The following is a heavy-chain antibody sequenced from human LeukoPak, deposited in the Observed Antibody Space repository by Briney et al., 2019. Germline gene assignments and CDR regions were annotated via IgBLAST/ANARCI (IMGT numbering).Heavy chain of an antibody. Sequence: ETLSLTCAVYGESLSGYYWSWIRQPPGKGLEWVGEINHSGRTNYTPSLKSRVTISVDTSKNRFSLKLSSVTAADTAVYYCARGYIVVVVAATPIWFDPWGQGTLVTVSS. CDR1: GESLSGYY. J-gene: IGHJ5*02. CDR2: INHSGRT. D-gene: IGHD2-15*01. CDR3: ARGYIVVVVAATPIWFDP. V-gene: IGHV4-34*01.